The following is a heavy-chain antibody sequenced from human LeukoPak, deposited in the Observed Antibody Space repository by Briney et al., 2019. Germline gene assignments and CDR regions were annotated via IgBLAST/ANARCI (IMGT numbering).Heavy chain of an antibody. D-gene: IGHD2-2*01. V-gene: IGHV1-69*05. Sequence: GASVKVSCKASGGTFSSYAISWVRQAPGQGLEWMGRIIPIFGTANYAQKFQGRVTITTDESTSTAYMELSSLRSEDTAVYYCARDMDLSSSTMGYWGQGTLVTVSS. CDR1: GGTFSSYA. CDR3: ARDMDLSSSTMGY. CDR2: IIPIFGTA. J-gene: IGHJ4*02.